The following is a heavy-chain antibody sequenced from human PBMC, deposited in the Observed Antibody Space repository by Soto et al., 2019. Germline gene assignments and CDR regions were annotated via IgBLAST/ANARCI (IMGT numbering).Heavy chain of an antibody. Sequence: GGSLRLSCAASGFTFSNAWMSWARQAPGKGLEWVGRIKSKTDGGTTDYAAPVKGRFTISRDDSKNTLYLQMNSLKTEDTAVYYCTTISYDILTGPRFFWFDPWGQGTLVTVSS. CDR2: IKSKTDGGTT. V-gene: IGHV3-15*01. D-gene: IGHD3-9*01. CDR1: GFTFSNAW. J-gene: IGHJ5*02. CDR3: TTISYDILTGPRFFWFDP.